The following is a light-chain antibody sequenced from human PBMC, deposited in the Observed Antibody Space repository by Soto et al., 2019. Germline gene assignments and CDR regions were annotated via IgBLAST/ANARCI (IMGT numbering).Light chain of an antibody. CDR2: DNN. Sequence: QAVVTQPPSASGTPGQRVTISCSGSSSNIGSNTVNWFQQLPGTAPKLLIYDNNKRPSGIPDRFSGSKSGTSATLGITGLQTGDEADYYCGTWDSNLSVGLFGGGTKLTVL. CDR3: GTWDSNLSVGL. CDR1: SSNIGSNT. V-gene: IGLV1-51*01. J-gene: IGLJ2*01.